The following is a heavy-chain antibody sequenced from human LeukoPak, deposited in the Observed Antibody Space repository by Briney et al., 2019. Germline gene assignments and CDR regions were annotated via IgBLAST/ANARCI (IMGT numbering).Heavy chain of an antibody. CDR3: ARGMATTESFDI. V-gene: IGHV3-11*05. Sequence: GGSLRLSCAASGFTFSDYYMSWIRQAPGKGLECVSYISGRSIYTNYADSVKGRFTISRDNAKNSLYLQMNGLRAEDTAVYYCARGMATTESFDIWGQGTMVTVSS. J-gene: IGHJ3*02. D-gene: IGHD1-7*01. CDR1: GFTFSDYY. CDR2: ISGRSIYT.